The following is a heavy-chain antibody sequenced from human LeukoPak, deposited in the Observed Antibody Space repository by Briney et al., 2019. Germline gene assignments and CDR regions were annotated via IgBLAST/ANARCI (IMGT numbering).Heavy chain of an antibody. CDR1: GFTFSNYE. CDR2: ISSSGLTM. D-gene: IGHD4-17*01. J-gene: IGHJ4*02. Sequence: GGSLRLSCAASGFTFSNYEMNWVRQAPGRGLEWVSYISSSGLTMYYADSVKGRFTISRDNAKNSLHLQMNSLRAEDTGVYYCARRTTGDDYWGQGTLVTVSS. CDR3: ARRTTGDDY. V-gene: IGHV3-48*03.